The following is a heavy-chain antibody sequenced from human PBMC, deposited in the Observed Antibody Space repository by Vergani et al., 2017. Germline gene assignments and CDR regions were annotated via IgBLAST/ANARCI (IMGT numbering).Heavy chain of an antibody. CDR1: GGSFSGYY. CDR2: INHSGST. CDR3: ARMSGSSQPDAFDI. J-gene: IGHJ3*02. Sequence: QVQLQQWGAGLLKPSETLSLTCAVYGGSFSGYYWSWIRQPPGKGLEWIGEINHSGSTNYNPSLKSRVTISVDTSKNQFSLKLSSVTAADTAVYYCARMSGSSQPDAFDIWGQGTMVTVSS. V-gene: IGHV4-34*01. D-gene: IGHD1-26*01.